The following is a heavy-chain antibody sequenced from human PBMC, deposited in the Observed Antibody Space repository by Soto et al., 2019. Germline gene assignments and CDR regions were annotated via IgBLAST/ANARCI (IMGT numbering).Heavy chain of an antibody. CDR3: ARVEKYYTLRDPYYVFDY. Sequence: GVSLRLSCAASGFIFSDHYMDWVRQAPGEGLAWVGRARNKANGYTTEYAASVKGRFTISRDDSKNTLYLQMNSLRAEDTAVYYCARVEKYYTLRDPYYVFDYWGQGALVTVSS. J-gene: IGHJ4*02. CDR2: ARNKANGYTT. CDR1: GFIFSDHY. D-gene: IGHD3-10*02. V-gene: IGHV3-72*01.